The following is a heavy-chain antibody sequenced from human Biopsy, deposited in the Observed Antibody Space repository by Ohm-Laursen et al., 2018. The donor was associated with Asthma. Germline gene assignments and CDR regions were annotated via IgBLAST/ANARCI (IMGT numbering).Heavy chain of an antibody. CDR3: VSPPGY. CDR2: IYYSGST. V-gene: IGHV4-30-4*02. J-gene: IGHJ4*02. Sequence: SDTLSLTCTVSGGSINIGDYYWSWIRQHPVKGLEWIGYIYYSGSTYYNPSLKSRVTLSVDASKNQFSLKLTSVTAADTAVYYCVSPPGYWGQGTRVTVSS. CDR1: GGSINIGDYY.